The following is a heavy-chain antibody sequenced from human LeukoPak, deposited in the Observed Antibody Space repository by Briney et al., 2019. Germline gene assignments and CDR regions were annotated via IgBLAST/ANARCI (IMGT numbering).Heavy chain of an antibody. CDR2: ITASGGNT. Sequence: RPGGSLRLSCAASGFTFSSYATGWVRQAPGKGLEWVSAITASGGNTYYADSVKGRFTISRDNSKNTLYLQVNSLRAEDTAVYYCAKGNGYSYGRYYFDYWGQGTLVTVSS. J-gene: IGHJ4*02. CDR3: AKGNGYSYGRYYFDY. V-gene: IGHV3-23*01. D-gene: IGHD5-18*01. CDR1: GFTFSSYA.